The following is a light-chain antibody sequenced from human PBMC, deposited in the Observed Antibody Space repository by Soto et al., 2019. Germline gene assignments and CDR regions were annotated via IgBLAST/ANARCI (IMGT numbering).Light chain of an antibody. CDR3: LNEYNYPWT. V-gene: IGKV1-6*01. CDR2: GAS. Sequence: AIQMTQFPSSLSASVRDRVVISCRTSQDIRNKLGWYQQKPGQAPKLLIFGASTLHSGVPSRFSGSGSGTRFTLTITSLQPEDVATYYCLNEYNYPWTFGQGTKVEIK. CDR1: QDIRNK. J-gene: IGKJ1*01.